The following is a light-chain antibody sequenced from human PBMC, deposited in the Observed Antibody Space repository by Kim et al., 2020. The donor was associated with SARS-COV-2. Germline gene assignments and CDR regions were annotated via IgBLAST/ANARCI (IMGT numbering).Light chain of an antibody. Sequence: ALGQTVRITCQGDSLRSYYASWYQQKPGQAPVLVIYGKNNRPSGIPDRFSGSSSGNTASLTITGAQAEDEADYYCNARDSSGNHWVFGGRTQLTVL. CDR1: SLRSYY. J-gene: IGLJ3*02. CDR2: GKN. V-gene: IGLV3-19*01. CDR3: NARDSSGNHWV.